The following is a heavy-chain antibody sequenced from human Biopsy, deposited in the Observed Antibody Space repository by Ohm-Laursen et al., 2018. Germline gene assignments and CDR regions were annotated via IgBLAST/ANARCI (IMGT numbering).Heavy chain of an antibody. V-gene: IGHV4-34*01. Sequence: SDTLSLTCTVDGGSFSGYDWTWIRQPPGKGLEWVGEFSHTGTTIYNPSLESRLTISVDKSKNHLSLRLTSVTAADTAVYFCARHRWDTVMVRQPSHFDAWGQGALVTVSS. J-gene: IGHJ4*02. D-gene: IGHD5-18*01. CDR2: FSHTGTT. CDR3: ARHRWDTVMVRQPSHFDA. CDR1: GGSFSGYD.